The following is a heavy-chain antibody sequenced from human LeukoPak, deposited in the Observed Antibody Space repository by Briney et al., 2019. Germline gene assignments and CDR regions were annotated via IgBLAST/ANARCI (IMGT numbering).Heavy chain of an antibody. D-gene: IGHD1-26*01. V-gene: IGHV1-69*13. CDR2: ITPIFGTA. J-gene: IGHJ6*04. CDR3: ARARSGHYYYYYGMDV. CDR1: GGTFSSYA. Sequence: ASVKVSCKASGGTFSSYAISWVRQAPGQGLEWMGGITPIFGTANYAQKFQGRVTITADESTSTAYMELSSLRSEDTAVYYCARARSGHYYYYYGMDVWGKGTTVTVSS.